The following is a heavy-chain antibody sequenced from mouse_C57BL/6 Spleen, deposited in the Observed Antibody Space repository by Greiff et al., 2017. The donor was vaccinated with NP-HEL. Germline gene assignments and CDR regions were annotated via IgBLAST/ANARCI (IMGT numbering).Heavy chain of an antibody. CDR3: ARGDLYEGYFDV. D-gene: IGHD2-3*01. J-gene: IGHJ1*03. Sequence: DVKLVESGGGLVKPGGSLKLSCAASGFTFSDYGMHWVRQAPEKGLEWVAYISSGSSTIYYADTVKGRFTISRDNAKNTLFLQKTSLRAEDTAMYYCARGDLYEGYFDVWGTGTTVTVSS. V-gene: IGHV5-17*01. CDR2: ISSGSSTI. CDR1: GFTFSDYG.